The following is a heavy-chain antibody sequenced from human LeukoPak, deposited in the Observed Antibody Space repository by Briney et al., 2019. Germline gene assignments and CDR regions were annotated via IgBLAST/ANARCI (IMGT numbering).Heavy chain of an antibody. D-gene: IGHD6-13*01. CDR2: IWYDGSNK. CDR3: ARKYSSSWYYLGY. Sequence: GGSLRLSCAASGFTFSSYGMHWVRQAPGKGLEWVALIWYDGSNKYYADSVKGRFTISRDNSKNTLYLQMNSLRAEDTAVYYCARKYSSSWYYLGYCGQGTLVTVSS. J-gene: IGHJ4*02. CDR1: GFTFSSYG. V-gene: IGHV3-33*01.